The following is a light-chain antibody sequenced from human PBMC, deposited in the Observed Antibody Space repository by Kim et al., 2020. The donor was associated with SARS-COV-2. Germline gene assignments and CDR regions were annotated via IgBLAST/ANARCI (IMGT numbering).Light chain of an antibody. Sequence: QSVLAQPPSASETPGQRVIISCSGSSSNIKNNFVYWYQHVPGTAPKLLIYRNTQRPSGVPDRFSGSKSGTSASLAISGLRSEDEADYYCGAWDDRLSVWVFGGGTKLTVL. V-gene: IGLV1-47*01. J-gene: IGLJ3*02. CDR2: RNT. CDR3: GAWDDRLSVWV. CDR1: SSNIKNNF.